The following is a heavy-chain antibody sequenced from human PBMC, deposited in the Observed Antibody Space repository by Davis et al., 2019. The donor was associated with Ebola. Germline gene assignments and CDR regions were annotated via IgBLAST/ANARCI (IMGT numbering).Heavy chain of an antibody. CDR1: GYTFTNYA. V-gene: IGHV7-4-1*02. J-gene: IGHJ3*02. Sequence: ASVKVSCKASGYTFTNYAINWVRQAPGQGLEWMGWINTNTGNPMYAQAFTGRFVFSLDTSINTPYLQISSLKAEDTAVYYCARSTMTQDAFDIWGKGTTVTVSS. CDR3: ARSTMTQDAFDI. D-gene: IGHD3-22*01. CDR2: INTNTGNP.